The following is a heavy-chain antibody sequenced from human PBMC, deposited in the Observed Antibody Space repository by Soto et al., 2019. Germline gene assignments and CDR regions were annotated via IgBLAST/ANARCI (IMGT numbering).Heavy chain of an antibody. D-gene: IGHD5-18*01. CDR2: FSSSSSTI. J-gene: IGHJ4*02. CDR1: GFPFCGYS. V-gene: IGHV3-48*02. CDR3: ARDRGEYSYGFPCDY. Sequence: GGSLRLSCAVSGFPFCGYSMNCFRQSSEKGLEWVSYFSSSSSTIYYAVSVKGRFTISRDNAKNSLYLQMNSLRYEDTAVYYCARDRGEYSYGFPCDYWGQGT.